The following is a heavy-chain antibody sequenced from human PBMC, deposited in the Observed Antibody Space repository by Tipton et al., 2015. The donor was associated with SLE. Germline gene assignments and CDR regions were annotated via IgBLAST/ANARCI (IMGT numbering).Heavy chain of an antibody. D-gene: IGHD3-10*01. V-gene: IGHV4-59*11. Sequence: LRLSCTVSGGSISSHYWSWIRQPPGKGLEWIGYIYYSGSTNYNPSLKSRVTISVDTSKNQFSLKLSSVTAADTAVYYCARGFGRGDAFDIWGQGTMVTVSS. CDR1: GGSISSHY. CDR3: ARGFGRGDAFDI. J-gene: IGHJ3*02. CDR2: IYYSGST.